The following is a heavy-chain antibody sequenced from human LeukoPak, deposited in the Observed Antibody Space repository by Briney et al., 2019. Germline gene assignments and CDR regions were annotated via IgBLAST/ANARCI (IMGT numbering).Heavy chain of an antibody. CDR2: INHSGST. D-gene: IGHD3-22*01. J-gene: IGHJ3*02. CDR3: ARGRRDSSGYYYRGRAFDI. V-gene: IGHV4-34*01. Sequence: SETLSLTCAVYGGSFSGYYWSYIRQPPGKGLEWIGEINHSGSTNYRPSLKSRVTISVDTSKNQFSLKLSSVTAAATAVYYCARGRRDSSGYYYRGRAFDIWGQGTMVTVSS. CDR1: GGSFSGYY.